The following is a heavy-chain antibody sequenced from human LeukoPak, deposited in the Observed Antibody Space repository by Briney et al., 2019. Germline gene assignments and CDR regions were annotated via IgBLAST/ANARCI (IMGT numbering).Heavy chain of an antibody. D-gene: IGHD1-26*01. CDR2: IYWDDDK. V-gene: IGHV2-5*02. Sequence: EPGPTLVKPTQTLTLTCTFSGFSLSTRGVGVGWIRQPPGKALEWLALIYWDDDKRYRPSLKSRLTITKDTSKNQVVLTMTNMDPVDTATYYCAHTLPHLSPTTAGSFDYWGQGTLVTVSS. CDR1: GFSLSTRGVG. J-gene: IGHJ4*02. CDR3: AHTLPHLSPTTAGSFDY.